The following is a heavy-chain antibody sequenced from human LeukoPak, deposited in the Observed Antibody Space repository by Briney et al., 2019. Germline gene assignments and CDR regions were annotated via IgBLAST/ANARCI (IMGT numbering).Heavy chain of an antibody. CDR1: GSTFSNFL. CDR2: ISGSGGDT. D-gene: IGHD1-26*01. Sequence: GSLRLSCAASGSTFSNFLMTWVRQAPGKGPEWVSAISGSGGDTYYADSVKGRFTISRDNSKNTLYLQMNSLRAEDTAVYYCAKKGATTGDFDYWGQGTLVTVSS. V-gene: IGHV3-23*01. J-gene: IGHJ4*02. CDR3: AKKGATTGDFDY.